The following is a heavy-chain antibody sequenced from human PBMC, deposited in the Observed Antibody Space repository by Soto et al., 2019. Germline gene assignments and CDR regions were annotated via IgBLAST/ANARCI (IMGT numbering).Heavy chain of an antibody. CDR3: AKGAAVSGDYYFQY. D-gene: IGHD6-19*01. CDR2: ISGSGGVT. J-gene: IGHJ4*02. CDR1: GFTFSNYA. Sequence: PGRSMRLPSAASGFTFSNYAMHRVRQTPGKGLEWVSGISGSGGVTFYADSVKGRFTISRDNSKNTLYLQMNSLRVEDTAVYYCAKGAAVSGDYYFQYWGQGALVTVSS. V-gene: IGHV3-23*01.